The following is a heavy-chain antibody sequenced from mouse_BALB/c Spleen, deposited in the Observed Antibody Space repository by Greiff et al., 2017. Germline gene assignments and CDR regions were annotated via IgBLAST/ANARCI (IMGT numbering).Heavy chain of an antibody. CDR2: INPSNGGT. CDR1: GYTFTSYY. CDR3: TRSGYYGNYVLWFAY. D-gene: IGHD2-1*01. J-gene: IGHJ3*01. V-gene: IGHV1S81*02. Sequence: VQLQQSGAELVKPGASVKLSCKASGYTFTSYYMYWVKQRPGQGLEWIGEINPSNGGTNFNEKFKSKATLTVDKSSSTAYMQLSSLTSEDSAVYYCTRSGYYGNYVLWFAYWGQGTLVTVSA.